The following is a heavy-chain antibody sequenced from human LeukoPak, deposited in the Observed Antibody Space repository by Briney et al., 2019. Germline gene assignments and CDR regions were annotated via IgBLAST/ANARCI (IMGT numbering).Heavy chain of an antibody. CDR3: ARDLELERDRWNYFES. J-gene: IGHJ4*02. D-gene: IGHD3-3*01. CDR2: IHYSGST. V-gene: IGHV4-59*01. Sequence: PETLSLTCTVSGGSFSSFYWRWIRQPPGKGLEWIGFIHYSGSTKYNPSLESRVTISVDTSKNQFSLKLTSVTAADTAVYYCARDLELERDRWNYFESWGQGTLVTVSS. CDR1: GGSFSSFY.